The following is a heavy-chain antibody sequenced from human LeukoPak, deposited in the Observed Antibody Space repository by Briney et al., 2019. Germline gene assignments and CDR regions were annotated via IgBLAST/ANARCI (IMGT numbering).Heavy chain of an antibody. D-gene: IGHD1-26*01. V-gene: IGHV4-59*01. CDR1: GGSISSYY. CDR3: ARWRWEKAVFDY. CDR2: IYYSGST. J-gene: IGHJ4*02. Sequence: SETLSLTCTVSGGSISSYYWSWIRQPPGKGLEWIGYIYYSGSTNYNPSLKSRVTISVNTSKNQFSLKLSSVTAADTAVYYCARWRWEKAVFDYWGQGTLVTVSS.